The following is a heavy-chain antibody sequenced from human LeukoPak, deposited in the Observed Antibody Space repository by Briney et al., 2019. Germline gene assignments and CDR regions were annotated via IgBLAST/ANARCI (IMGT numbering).Heavy chain of an antibody. J-gene: IGHJ4*02. CDR1: GYTFTGYY. CDR2: INPNSGGT. Sequence: ASVKVSCKASGYTFTGYYMHWVRQAPGQGLEWMGRINPNSGGTNYAQKFQGRVTMTRDTSISTAYMELSSLRSEDTAVYYCATGRGGSSWLYYWGQGTLVTVSS. V-gene: IGHV1-2*06. D-gene: IGHD6-13*01. CDR3: ATGRGGSSWLYY.